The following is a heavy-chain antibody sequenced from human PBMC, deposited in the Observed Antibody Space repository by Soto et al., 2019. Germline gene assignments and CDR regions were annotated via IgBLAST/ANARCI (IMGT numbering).Heavy chain of an antibody. CDR3: ARGGYCSSTSCYPQYLRA. D-gene: IGHD2-2*01. V-gene: IGHV3-11*01. J-gene: IGHJ1*01. CDR2: ISSSGSTI. Sequence: PVGPLRLSCAVSGFTISDYYMSWIRKDQGTGLEWVSYISSSGSTIYYADPAKGRFTTSRDNAKNSLYLQMNSLRAEDTAVYYCARGGYCSSTSCYPQYLRAWGQGTLGTVPS. CDR1: GFTISDYY.